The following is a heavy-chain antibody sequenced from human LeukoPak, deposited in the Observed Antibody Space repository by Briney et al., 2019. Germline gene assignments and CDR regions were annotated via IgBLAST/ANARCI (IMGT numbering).Heavy chain of an antibody. J-gene: IGHJ5*02. CDR1: GFTFSGYA. Sequence: GGSLRLSCAASGFTFSGYAMSWVRQAPGKGLEWVSVISGSGGSTYYADSVKGRFTISRDDSKNTLYLQMNSLRSEDTAVYYCVRDGEGVAISVNYWFDPWGQGTLVTVSS. CDR2: ISGSGGST. D-gene: IGHD3-10*01. V-gene: IGHV3-23*01. CDR3: VRDGEGVAISVNYWFDP.